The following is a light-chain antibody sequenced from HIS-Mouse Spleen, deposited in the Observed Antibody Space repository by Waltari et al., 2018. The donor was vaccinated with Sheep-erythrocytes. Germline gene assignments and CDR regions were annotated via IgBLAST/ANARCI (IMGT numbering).Light chain of an antibody. CDR3: QQYGSSPRT. Sequence: EIVLTQSPGTLSLSPGESATLSCRASHSVSSSYLAWYQQKPGHAPRILFDGASSRATGIPDRFCGSGSGTDLTLTISRLEPEDFSVYYCQQYGSSPRTFGQGTKVEIK. CDR1: HSVSSSY. J-gene: IGKJ1*01. V-gene: IGKV3-20*01. CDR2: GAS.